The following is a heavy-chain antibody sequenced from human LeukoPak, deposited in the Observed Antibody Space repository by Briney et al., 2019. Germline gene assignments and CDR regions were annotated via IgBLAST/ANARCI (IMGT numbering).Heavy chain of an antibody. Sequence: GGSLRLSCAASGFSFSSYGMHWVRQAPGKGLEWVAVVSNDGSITKYGDSVKGRFTISRDNSKNTLYVQMNSLRTDDTAVYYCAKSKSPYPMDYIFDFWGQGTLVTVSS. CDR1: GFSFSSYG. D-gene: IGHD4-11*01. J-gene: IGHJ4*02. CDR3: AKSKSPYPMDYIFDF. CDR2: VSNDGSIT. V-gene: IGHV3-30*18.